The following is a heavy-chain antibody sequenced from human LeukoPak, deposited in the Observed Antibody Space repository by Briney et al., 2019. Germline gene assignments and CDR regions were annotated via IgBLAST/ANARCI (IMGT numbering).Heavy chain of an antibody. Sequence: KPSETLSLTCTVSGASLNIYFWSWIRQPPGRELEWLGFIYSSGTTNYNPSLKNRVTMSVDTSKNQFSLKLSSVTAADTAVYYCATTPWGSIAAAKGDFDYWGQGTLVTVSS. CDR2: IYSSGTT. V-gene: IGHV4-59*03. CDR1: GASLNIYF. J-gene: IGHJ4*02. D-gene: IGHD6-13*01. CDR3: ATTPWGSIAAAKGDFDY.